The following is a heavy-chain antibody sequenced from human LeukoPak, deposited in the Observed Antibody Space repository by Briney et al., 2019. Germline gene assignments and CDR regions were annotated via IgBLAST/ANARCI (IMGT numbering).Heavy chain of an antibody. CDR3: ARGTFNWNGVRYYYYYMDV. CDR1: GYTFTSYD. CDR2: MNPNSGNT. J-gene: IGHJ6*03. Sequence: AASVKVSCKASGYTFTSYDINWVRQATGQGLEWMGWMNPNSGNTGYAQKFQGRVTMTRNTSISTAYMELSSLRSEDTAVYYCARGTFNWNGVRYYYYYMDVWGKGTTVTISS. D-gene: IGHD1-20*01. V-gene: IGHV1-8*01.